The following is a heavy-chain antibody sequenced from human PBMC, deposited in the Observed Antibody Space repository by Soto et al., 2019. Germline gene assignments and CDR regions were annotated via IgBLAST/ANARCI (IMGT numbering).Heavy chain of an antibody. V-gene: IGHV3-23*01. D-gene: IGHD3-16*02. J-gene: IGHJ6*02. CDR1: GFTFSSYA. CDR2: MSGSGGST. CDR3: AKDQYYDYVWGSYRHNYYYYGRDV. Sequence: GSLRLSCAASGFTFSSYAMSWSRQAPGNGLEWVSAMSGSGGSTYYADSVKCRFTISRDNSNNTLYLQMNTLRAEDTAVYYCAKDQYYDYVWGSYRHNYYYYGRDVWGQGTTVTVSS.